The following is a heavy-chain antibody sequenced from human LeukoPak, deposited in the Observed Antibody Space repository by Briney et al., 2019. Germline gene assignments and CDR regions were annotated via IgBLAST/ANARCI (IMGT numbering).Heavy chain of an antibody. D-gene: IGHD3-3*01. CDR1: GVTLSTYA. CDR3: ANDYDFWSGSFDGDY. V-gene: IGHV3-23*01. CDR2: ISSSGSGGST. Sequence: DPGGSLRLSCAASGVTLSTYAMSWARQAPGKGLEWVSGISSSGSGGSTYYADSVKGRFTISRDNSKNTLYLQMNSLRAEDTAVYYCANDYDFWSGSFDGDYWGQGTLVTVSS. J-gene: IGHJ4*02.